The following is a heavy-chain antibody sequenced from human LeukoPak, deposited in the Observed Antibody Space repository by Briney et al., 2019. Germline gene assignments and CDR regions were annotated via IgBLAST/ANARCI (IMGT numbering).Heavy chain of an antibody. CDR3: ASADYDDYEGAFDI. CDR2: IYPGDSDT. CDR1: GYSFTSYW. V-gene: IGHV5-51*01. D-gene: IGHD4-17*01. Sequence: GESLKISCKGSGYSFTSYWIGWVRQRPGKGLEWMGIIYPGDSDTRHSPSFQGQVTISADKSISTAYLQWSSLKASDTAMYYCASADYDDYEGAFDIWGQGTMVTVSS. J-gene: IGHJ3*02.